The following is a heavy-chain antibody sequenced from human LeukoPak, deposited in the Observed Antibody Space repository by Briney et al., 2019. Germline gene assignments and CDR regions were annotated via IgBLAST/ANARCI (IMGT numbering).Heavy chain of an antibody. D-gene: IGHD2-2*01. J-gene: IGHJ4*02. Sequence: SETLSLTCTVSGGSISSYYWSWVRQPPGKGLEWIAYIYYSGNTNSNPSLKSRLTISVDTSKNQFSLKLSSVTAADTAVYYCARVGRGVVPAARAWYFDYWGQGTLVTVSS. V-gene: IGHV4-59*01. CDR2: IYYSGNT. CDR1: GGSISSYY. CDR3: ARVGRGVVPAARAWYFDY.